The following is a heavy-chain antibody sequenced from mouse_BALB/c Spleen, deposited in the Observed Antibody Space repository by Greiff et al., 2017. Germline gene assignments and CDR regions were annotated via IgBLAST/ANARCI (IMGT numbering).Heavy chain of an antibody. J-gene: IGHJ2*01. V-gene: IGHV1-55*01. CDR2: IYPGSGST. CDR3: AGNYGYFDY. CDR1: GYNFTSYW. Sequence: VQLQQPGAELVKPGTSVKLSCKASGYNFTSYWINWVKLRPGQGLEWIGDIYPGSGSTNYNEKFKSKATLTVDTSSSTAYMQLSSLASEDSALYYCAGNYGYFDYWGQGTTLTVSS. D-gene: IGHD2-1*01.